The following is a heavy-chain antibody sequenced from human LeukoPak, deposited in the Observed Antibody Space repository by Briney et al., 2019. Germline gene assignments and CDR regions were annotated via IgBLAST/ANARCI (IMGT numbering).Heavy chain of an antibody. D-gene: IGHD3-10*01. V-gene: IGHV3-23*01. CDR1: GFTFSSYA. J-gene: IGHJ4*02. CDR3: AKDREASLWFRELLAYFDY. CDR2: ISGSGGST. Sequence: GGSLRLSCAASGFTFSSYAMSWVRQAPGKGLEWVSAISGSGGSTYYADSVKGRFTISRDNSKNTLYLQMSSLRAEDTAVYYCAKDREASLWFRELLAYFDYWGQGTLVTVSS.